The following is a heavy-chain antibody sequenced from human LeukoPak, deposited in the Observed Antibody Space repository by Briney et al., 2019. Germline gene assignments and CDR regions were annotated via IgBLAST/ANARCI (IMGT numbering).Heavy chain of an antibody. V-gene: IGHV3-23*01. D-gene: IGHD3-9*01. CDR1: GFTFSNYA. CDR2: IFGSGGST. Sequence: GGSLRLSCAASGFTFSNYAMSWVRQAPGKGLEWVAAIFGSGGSTYYADSVKGRFSISRDNSKNTLFLQMNSLRVEDTALYYCSKWGDYDVLTGYYDSDFWGQGTLVTVSS. CDR3: SKWGDYDVLTGYYDSDF. J-gene: IGHJ4*02.